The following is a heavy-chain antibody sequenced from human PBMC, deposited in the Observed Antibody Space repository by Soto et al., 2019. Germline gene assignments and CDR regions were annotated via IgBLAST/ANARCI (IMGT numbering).Heavy chain of an antibody. Sequence: QVQLVQSGAEVKKPGASVKVSCKASGYTFTSYDINWVRQATGQGLEWMGWMNPNSGNTGYAQKFQGRVTMTRNTSISTAYRELSSLRSEDTAVDYCARWPDGYYYYGMDVWGQGTTVTVSS. J-gene: IGHJ6*02. CDR2: MNPNSGNT. V-gene: IGHV1-8*01. CDR1: GYTFTSYD. CDR3: ARWPDGYYYYGMDV.